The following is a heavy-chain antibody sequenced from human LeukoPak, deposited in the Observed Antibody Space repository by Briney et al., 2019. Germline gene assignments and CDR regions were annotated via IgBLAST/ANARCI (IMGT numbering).Heavy chain of an antibody. V-gene: IGHV1-2*02. Sequence: GASVKVSCKASGYTFTGHYMHWVRQAPGQGLEWMGWINPNSGGTNYAQKFQGRVTMTRDTSISTAYMELSRLRSDDTAVYYCASPLSRAPVRDRFDYWGQGTLVTVSS. J-gene: IGHJ4*02. CDR2: INPNSGGT. D-gene: IGHD3-10*01. CDR3: ASPLSRAPVRDRFDY. CDR1: GYTFTGHY.